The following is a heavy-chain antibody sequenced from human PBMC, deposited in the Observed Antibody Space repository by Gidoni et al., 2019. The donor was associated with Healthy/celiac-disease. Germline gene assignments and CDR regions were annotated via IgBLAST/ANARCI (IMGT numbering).Heavy chain of an antibody. D-gene: IGHD3-22*01. CDR1: GFTFDDYA. J-gene: IGHJ2*01. V-gene: IGHV3-9*01. CDR2: ISWNSGSI. CDR3: ARGSGYDHWYFDL. Sequence: EVQLVESGGGLVQPGRSLRLSCAASGFTFDDYAMHWVRQAPGKGLEGVSGISWNSGSIGYADSGKGRFTISRDNAKNSLYLQMNSLRAEDTALYHCARGSGYDHWYFDLWGRGTLVTVSS.